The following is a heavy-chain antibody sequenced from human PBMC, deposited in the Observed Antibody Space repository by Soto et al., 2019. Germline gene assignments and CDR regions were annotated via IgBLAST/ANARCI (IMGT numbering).Heavy chain of an antibody. CDR1: GGSITTAGYS. CDR2: IFHTGST. Sequence: QLQLQESGSGLVKPSQTLSLTCAVSGGSITTAGYSWTWIRQPPGKGLEWIGYIFHTGSTYYNPSLNSRVTISIDRSKNQFSLDLTSVTAADTAVYYCARENRLVTYYFDSWGQGILVTVSS. J-gene: IGHJ4*02. V-gene: IGHV4-30-2*01. CDR3: ARENRLVTYYFDS. D-gene: IGHD2-21*02.